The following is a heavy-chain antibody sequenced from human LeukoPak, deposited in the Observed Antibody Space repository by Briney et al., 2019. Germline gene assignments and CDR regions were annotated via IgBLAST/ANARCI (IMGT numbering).Heavy chain of an antibody. V-gene: IGHV1-69*04. Sequence: SVKVSYKASGGTFSSYAISWVRQAPGQGLEWMGRIIPILGIANYAQKFQGRVTITADKSTSTAYMELSSLRSEDTAVYYCARAYYDSSGYYSFDYWGQGTLVTVSS. J-gene: IGHJ4*02. D-gene: IGHD3-22*01. CDR1: GGTFSSYA. CDR3: ARAYYDSSGYYSFDY. CDR2: IIPILGIA.